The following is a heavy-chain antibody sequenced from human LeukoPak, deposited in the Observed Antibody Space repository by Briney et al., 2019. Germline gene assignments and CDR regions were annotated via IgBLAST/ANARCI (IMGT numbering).Heavy chain of an antibody. J-gene: IGHJ5*02. CDR3: ARSSSGWYPGDYNWFDP. Sequence: GGSLRLSCAASGFTFSSYSMNWVRQAPGKGLEWVSSISSSSYIYYADSVKGRFTISRDNAKNSLYLQMNSLRAEDTAVYYCARSSSGWYPGDYNWFDPWGQGTLVTVSS. CDR2: ISSSSYI. CDR1: GFTFSSYS. D-gene: IGHD6-19*01. V-gene: IGHV3-21*01.